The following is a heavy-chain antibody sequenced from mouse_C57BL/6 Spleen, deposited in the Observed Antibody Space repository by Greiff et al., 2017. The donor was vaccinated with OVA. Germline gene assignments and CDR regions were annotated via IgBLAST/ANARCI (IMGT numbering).Heavy chain of an antibody. CDR1: GFSLTSYA. CDR3: ARNYGFHDYDEGAWFAY. J-gene: IGHJ3*01. D-gene: IGHD2-4*01. Sequence: VQLQQSGPGLVAPSQSLSITCTVSGFSLTSYAISWVRQPPGKGLEWLGVIWTGGGTNYNSALKSRLSISKDNSKSQVFLKMNSLQTDDTARYYCARNYGFHDYDEGAWFAYWGQGTLVTVSA. CDR2: IWTGGGT. V-gene: IGHV2-9-1*01.